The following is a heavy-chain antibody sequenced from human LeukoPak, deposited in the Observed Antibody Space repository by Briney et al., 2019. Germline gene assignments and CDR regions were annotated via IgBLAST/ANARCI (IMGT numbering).Heavy chain of an antibody. CDR2: ISSSSSYI. CDR1: GFTFSSYS. D-gene: IGHD3-22*01. Sequence: GGSLRLSCAASGFTFSSYSMNWVSQAPGKGLEWVSSISSSSSYICYADSVKGRFTISRDNAKNSLYLQMNSLRAEDTAVYYCAREGNYYDTSGYYPNWGQGTLVTVSS. V-gene: IGHV3-21*01. J-gene: IGHJ4*02. CDR3: AREGNYYDTSGYYPN.